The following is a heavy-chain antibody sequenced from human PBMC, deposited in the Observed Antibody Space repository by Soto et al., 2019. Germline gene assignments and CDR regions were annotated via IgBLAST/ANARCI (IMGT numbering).Heavy chain of an antibody. CDR3: ARSPITMIVPPDAFDI. CDR2: IYPGDSDT. CDR1: GYSFTSYW. J-gene: IGHJ3*02. D-gene: IGHD3-22*01. V-gene: IGHV5-51*01. Sequence: PGESLKISCKGSGYSFTSYWIGWVRQMPGKGLEWMGIIYPGDSDTRYSPSFQGQVTISADKSIITAYLQWSSLKASDTAMYYCARSPITMIVPPDAFDIWGQGTMVTVSS.